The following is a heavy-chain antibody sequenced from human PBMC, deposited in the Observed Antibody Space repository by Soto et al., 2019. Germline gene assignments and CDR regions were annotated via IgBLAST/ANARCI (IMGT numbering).Heavy chain of an antibody. CDR3: ARKDGVKDAFAI. D-gene: IGHD4-17*01. V-gene: IGHV3-21*01. J-gene: IGHJ3*02. CDR1: GFTFSSYS. Sequence: EVQLVESGGGLVKPGGSLRLSCAASGFTFSSYSMNWVRQAPGKGLEWVSSISSSSSYIYYADSVKGRFTISRDNAKNSLYLQMNSLRAEETAVYYFARKDGVKDAFAIWGQGTMVTVSS. CDR2: ISSSSSYI.